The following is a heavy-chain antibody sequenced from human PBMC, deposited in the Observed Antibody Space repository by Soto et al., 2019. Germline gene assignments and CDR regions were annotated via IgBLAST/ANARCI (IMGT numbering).Heavy chain of an antibody. CDR2: ISSSGSTI. CDR1: GFTFSSYE. CDR3: ARTGYYPDY. V-gene: IGHV3-48*03. Sequence: GGSLRLSCAASGFTFSSYEMNWVRQAPGKGLEWVAYISSSGSTIYYADSVKGRFTISRDNAKNSLYLQMNSLRAEDTAVYYCARTGYYPDYWGQGTLVTVSS. D-gene: IGHD3-22*01. J-gene: IGHJ4*02.